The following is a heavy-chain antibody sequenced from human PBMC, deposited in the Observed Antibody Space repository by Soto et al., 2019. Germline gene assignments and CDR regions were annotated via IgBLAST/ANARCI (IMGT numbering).Heavy chain of an antibody. CDR2: IKEDGSDT. V-gene: IGHV3-7*01. Sequence: EVHLVESGGDLVQPGGSLRLSCVASGFTFNTYWMSWVRQAPGKGLEWVANIKEDGSDTYYVDSVKGRFTISRDNAKNLLYLQMNSLGAGDTAMYYCARFTRGSSGDYWGQGTLVTVSS. CDR1: GFTFNTYW. J-gene: IGHJ4*02. D-gene: IGHD6-25*01. CDR3: ARFTRGSSGDY.